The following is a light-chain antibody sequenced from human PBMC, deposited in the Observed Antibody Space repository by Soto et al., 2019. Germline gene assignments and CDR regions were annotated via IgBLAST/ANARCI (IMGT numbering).Light chain of an antibody. CDR3: QKHDGE. CDR1: QDIANS. Sequence: DIQMTQSPSSLSASVGDGVTITCRASQDIANSLAWYQQKPGKVPRLLIYAASTLQSGVPSRSSGSGSGTDFTLTISSLQPEDVATYYCQKHDGEFGQGTEVEIK. V-gene: IGKV1-27*01. J-gene: IGKJ1*01. CDR2: AAS.